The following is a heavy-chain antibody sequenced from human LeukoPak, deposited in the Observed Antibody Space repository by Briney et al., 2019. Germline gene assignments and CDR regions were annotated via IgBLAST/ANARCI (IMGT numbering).Heavy chain of an antibody. J-gene: IGHJ6*02. CDR3: AKVSNPRPFYYYYYGMDV. CDR2: ISHSGDST. CDR1: GFTFSSYV. Sequence: GGSLRLSCAASGFTFSSYVMSWVRQAPGKGLEWVSAISHSGDSTSYADSVKGRFTISRDNSKNTLYLQMSSLRAEDTAVYYCAKVSNPRPFYYYYYGMDVWGQGTTVTVSS. V-gene: IGHV3-23*01.